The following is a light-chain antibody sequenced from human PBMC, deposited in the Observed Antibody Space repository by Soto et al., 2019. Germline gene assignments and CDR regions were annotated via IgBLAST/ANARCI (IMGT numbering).Light chain of an antibody. V-gene: IGKV3-15*01. J-gene: IGKJ1*01. CDR3: QQYNTWPPT. CDR1: QSVSSSY. CDR2: GAS. Sequence: EIVLEQSPGTLSLSPGERATLSCRASQSVSSSYLAWYQQKPGQAPRFLIYGASSRATAIPTRFSGSGSGTEFTLTISSLQSEDFAVYFCQQYNTWPPTFGQGTKVDI.